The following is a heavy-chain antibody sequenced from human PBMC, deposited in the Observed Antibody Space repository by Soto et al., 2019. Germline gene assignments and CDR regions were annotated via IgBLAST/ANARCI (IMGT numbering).Heavy chain of an antibody. CDR2: ISGSGGST. CDR3: ALCWFGELLQDY. CDR1: GFTFSSYA. V-gene: IGHV3-23*01. J-gene: IGHJ4*02. D-gene: IGHD3-10*01. Sequence: GGSLRLSCAASGFTFSSYAMSWVRRAPGKGLEWVSAISGSGGSTYYADSVKGRFTISRDNSKNTLYLQMNSLRAEDTAVYYWALCWFGELLQDYWGQGTLVTVSS.